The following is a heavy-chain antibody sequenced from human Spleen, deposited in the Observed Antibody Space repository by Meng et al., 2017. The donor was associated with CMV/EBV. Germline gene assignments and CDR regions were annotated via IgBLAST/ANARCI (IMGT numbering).Heavy chain of an antibody. J-gene: IGHJ5*02. CDR2: ISGYNDNT. CDR1: GYIFSSYG. Sequence: KASGYIFSSYGSSGVRKAAGQGLEWMGWISGYNDNTYYAQKLQGRVTMTTDTSTSTAYMELRSLRSDDTAVYYCARRKNEDTSWFDPWGQGTLVTVSS. D-gene: IGHD1-1*01. CDR3: ARRKNEDTSWFDP. V-gene: IGHV1-18*01.